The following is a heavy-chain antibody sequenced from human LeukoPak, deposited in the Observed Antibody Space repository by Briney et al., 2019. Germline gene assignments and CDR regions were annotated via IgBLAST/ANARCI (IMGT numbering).Heavy chain of an antibody. CDR2: ISYDGSKK. CDR1: GFTFNSYG. CDR3: VKDQQLLPPYSYGMDG. D-gene: IGHD6-13*01. J-gene: IGHJ6*02. Sequence: GKPLRLSCAASGFTFNSYGMHWVRQAPGKGLEWVAVISYDGSKKDYADSVKGRFTISRDNSKNAVYLQMNSLRAEDTAVYYCVKDQQLLPPYSYGMDGWGQGATVTVTS. V-gene: IGHV3-30*18.